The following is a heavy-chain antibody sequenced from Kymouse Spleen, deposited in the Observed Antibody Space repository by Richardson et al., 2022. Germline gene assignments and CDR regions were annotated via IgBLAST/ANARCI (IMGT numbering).Heavy chain of an antibody. CDR1: GGSFSGYY. CDR2: INHSGST. CDR3: ARSVLRYFDY. V-gene: IGHV4-34*01. D-gene: IGHD3-9*01. Sequence: QVQLQQWGAGLLKPSETLSLTCAVYGGSFSGYYWSWIRQPPGKGLEWIGEINHSGSTNYNPSLKSRVTISVDTSKNQFSLKLSSVTAADTAVYYCARSVLRYFDYWGQGTLVTVSS. J-gene: IGHJ4*02.